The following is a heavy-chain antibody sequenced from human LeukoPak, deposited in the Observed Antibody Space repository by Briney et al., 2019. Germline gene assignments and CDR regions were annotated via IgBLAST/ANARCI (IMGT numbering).Heavy chain of an antibody. CDR3: ARVLDGSGSRSFDY. D-gene: IGHD3-10*01. Sequence: PGGSLRLSCTASGFTFSTYWMHWVRQAPGKGLVWVSRINSDGNSTNYADSVKGRFTISRDNAKSTLYLQMNGLRAEDTAVYFCARVLDGSGSRSFDYWGQGALVTVSS. CDR2: INSDGNST. V-gene: IGHV3-74*01. J-gene: IGHJ4*02. CDR1: GFTFSTYW.